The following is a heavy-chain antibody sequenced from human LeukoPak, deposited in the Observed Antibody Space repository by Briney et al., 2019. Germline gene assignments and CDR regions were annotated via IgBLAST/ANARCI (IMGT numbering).Heavy chain of an antibody. J-gene: IGHJ4*02. V-gene: IGHV3-43*01. Sequence: GSLRLSCAASGFTFDDYTMHWVRQAPGKGLEWVSLISWDGGSTYYADSVKGRFTISRDNSKNSLYLQMNSLRAEDTAVYYCARGLGTYYYDSSGYEGRYYFDYWGQGTLVTVSS. CDR3: ARGLGTYYYDSSGYEGRYYFDY. CDR2: ISWDGGST. CDR1: GFTFDDYT. D-gene: IGHD3-22*01.